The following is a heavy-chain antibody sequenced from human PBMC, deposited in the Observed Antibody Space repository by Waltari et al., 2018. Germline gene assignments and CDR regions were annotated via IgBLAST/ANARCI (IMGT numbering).Heavy chain of an antibody. CDR1: GGSISSGGYS. Sequence: QLQLQESGSGLVKPSQTLSPTCAVSGGSISSGGYSWSWIRQPPGKGLEWIGYIYHSGSTYYNPSLKSRVTISVDRSKNQFSLKLSSVTAADTAVYYCARAPILWGDGAFDIWGQGTMVTVSS. CDR2: IYHSGST. V-gene: IGHV4-30-2*01. D-gene: IGHD2-21*01. CDR3: ARAPILWGDGAFDI. J-gene: IGHJ3*02.